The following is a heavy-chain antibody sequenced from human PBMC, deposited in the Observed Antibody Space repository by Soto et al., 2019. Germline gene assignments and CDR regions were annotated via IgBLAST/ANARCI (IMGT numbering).Heavy chain of an antibody. V-gene: IGHV3-11*01. J-gene: IGHJ4*02. CDR2: ISSRSSTI. Sequence: QVQLVESGGGLVKPGGSLRLSCAASGFTFSDYYMSWIRQAPGKGLEWVSYISSRSSTIFYADSVKGRFTISRDNVKNSLYLQMNSLRAEDSAAYYCARWINCAFFVYWGQGILVTVSS. D-gene: IGHD2-21*01. CDR1: GFTFSDYY. CDR3: ARWINCAFFVY.